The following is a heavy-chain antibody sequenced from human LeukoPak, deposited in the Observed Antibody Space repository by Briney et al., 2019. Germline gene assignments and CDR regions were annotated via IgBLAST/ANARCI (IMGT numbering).Heavy chain of an antibody. V-gene: IGHV4-59*01. CDR1: GGSISSYY. Sequence: SEALSLTCTVSGGSISSYYWSWIRQPPGKGLEWIGYIYYSGSTNYNPSLKSRVTISVDTSKNQFSLKLSSVTAADTAVYYCATPLGTSGWYYFDYWGQGTLVTVSS. J-gene: IGHJ4*02. CDR3: ATPLGTSGWYYFDY. CDR2: IYYSGST. D-gene: IGHD6-19*01.